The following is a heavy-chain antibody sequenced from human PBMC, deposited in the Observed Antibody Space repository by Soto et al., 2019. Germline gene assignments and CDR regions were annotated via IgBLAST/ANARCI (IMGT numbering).Heavy chain of an antibody. D-gene: IGHD3-10*01. CDR3: ARDVGDESITYNDAFDV. J-gene: IGHJ3*01. Sequence: QAQLMQSAAEVKKPGASVKVSCKASGYSFSTYEINWLRQAPGQGLEWIGWVSAYRDYTDYAEKFQDRVTMTTDTSTNTAYMELRSLTYNDTAEYYCARDVGDESITYNDAFDVWGQGTMVTVSS. V-gene: IGHV1-18*01. CDR2: VSAYRDYT. CDR1: GYSFSTYE.